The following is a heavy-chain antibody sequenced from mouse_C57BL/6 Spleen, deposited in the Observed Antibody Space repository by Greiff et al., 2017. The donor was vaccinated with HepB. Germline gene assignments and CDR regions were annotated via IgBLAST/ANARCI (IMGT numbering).Heavy chain of an antibody. J-gene: IGHJ4*01. CDR2: IYPGNSDT. CDR3: TRSVVARDYAMDY. Sequence: VQLQQSGTVLARPGASVKMSCKTSGYTFTSYWMHWVKQRPGQGLEWIGAIYPGNSDTSYNQKFKGKAKLTAVTSASTAYMELSSLTNEDSAVYYCTRSVVARDYAMDYWGQGTSVTVSS. V-gene: IGHV1-5*01. D-gene: IGHD1-1*01. CDR1: GYTFTSYW.